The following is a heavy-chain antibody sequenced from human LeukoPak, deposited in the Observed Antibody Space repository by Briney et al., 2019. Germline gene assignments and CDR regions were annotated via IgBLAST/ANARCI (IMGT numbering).Heavy chain of an antibody. CDR2: IIPIFGTA. J-gene: IGHJ4*02. D-gene: IGHD1-26*01. Sequence: SVKVSCKASGGTFSSYAISWVRQAPGQGLEWMGGIIPIFGTANYARKFQGRVTITADESTSTAYMELSSLRSEDTAVYYCARDRPSGGIGHFDYWGQGTLVTVSS. CDR3: ARDRPSGGIGHFDY. CDR1: GGTFSSYA. V-gene: IGHV1-69*13.